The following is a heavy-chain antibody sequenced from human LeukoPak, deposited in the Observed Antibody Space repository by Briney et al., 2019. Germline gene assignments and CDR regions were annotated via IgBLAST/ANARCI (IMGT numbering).Heavy chain of an antibody. Sequence: PSETLSLTCAVYGGSFSGYYWSWIRQPPGKGLEWIGEINHSGSTNYNPSLKSRVTISVDTSKNQFSLKLSSVTAADTAVYYCARGATVVSDLWGRGTLVTVSS. V-gene: IGHV4-34*01. CDR3: ARGATVVSDL. D-gene: IGHD4-23*01. J-gene: IGHJ2*01. CDR1: GGSFSGYY. CDR2: INHSGST.